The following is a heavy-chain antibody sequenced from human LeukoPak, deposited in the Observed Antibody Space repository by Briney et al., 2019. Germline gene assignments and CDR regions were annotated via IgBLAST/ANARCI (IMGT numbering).Heavy chain of an antibody. CDR3: AREYSGYDPLDY. V-gene: IGHV1-18*04. CDR1: GYTFTSYG. CDR2: ISAYNGNT. Sequence: ASVKVSCKAFGYTFTSYGISWVRQAPGQGLEWMGWISAYNGNTNYAQKLQGRVTMTTDTSTSTAYMELRSLRSDDTAVYYCAREYSGYDPLDYWGQGTLVTVSS. D-gene: IGHD5-12*01. J-gene: IGHJ4*02.